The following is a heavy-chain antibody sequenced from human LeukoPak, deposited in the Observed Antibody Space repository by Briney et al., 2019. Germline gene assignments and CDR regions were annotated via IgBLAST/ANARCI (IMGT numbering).Heavy chain of an antibody. CDR3: AKGITTVRGVIAKTLFDY. Sequence: PGGSLRLSCEASGFTFNTYAMTWVRQGPGKGLEWVSYISDSGGSTYYADSVKGRFTISRDNSKNTLFLQMSSLRAEDTAVYYCAKGITTVRGVIAKTLFDYWGQGALVTVSS. D-gene: IGHD3-10*01. CDR2: ISDSGGST. V-gene: IGHV3-23*01. CDR1: GFTFNTYA. J-gene: IGHJ4*02.